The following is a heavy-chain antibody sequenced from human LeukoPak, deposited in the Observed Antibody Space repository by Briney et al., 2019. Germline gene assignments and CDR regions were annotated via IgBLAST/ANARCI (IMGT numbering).Heavy chain of an antibody. D-gene: IGHD3-10*01. V-gene: IGHV3-7*01. Sequence: GGSLRLSCAASGFTFSSYWMSWVRQAPGKGLEWVANIKQDGSEKYYVDSVKGRFTISRDNAKNPLYLQMNSLRVEDTAVYHCARDHYYASDYWGQGTLVTVSS. J-gene: IGHJ4*02. CDR1: GFTFSSYW. CDR3: ARDHYYASDY. CDR2: IKQDGSEK.